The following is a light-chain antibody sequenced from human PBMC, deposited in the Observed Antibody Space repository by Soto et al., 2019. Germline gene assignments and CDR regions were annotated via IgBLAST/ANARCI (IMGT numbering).Light chain of an antibody. CDR3: QFCGTSQFT. V-gene: IGKV3-20*01. CDR1: QAVNPNY. Sequence: DIVLAQSPGTLSLSPGHRATLSCRAWQAVNPNYIAWYQQRPGQAPRLLLSSATTRATGIPDRFSGTGSGTEFSLTISRMEHGDSAVYYCQFCGTSQFTFGPGTKVDIK. CDR2: SAT. J-gene: IGKJ3*01.